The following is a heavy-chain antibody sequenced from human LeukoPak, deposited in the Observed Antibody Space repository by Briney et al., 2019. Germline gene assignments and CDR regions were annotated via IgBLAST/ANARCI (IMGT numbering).Heavy chain of an antibody. V-gene: IGHV4-34*01. J-gene: IGHJ5*02. CDR3: ARDTVLRYFAWLGYGWFDP. Sequence: SETLSLTCAVYGGSFSGYYWSWIRQPPGKGLEWIGEINHSGSTNYNPSLKSRVTISVDTSKNQFSLKLSSVTAADTAVYYCARDTVLRYFAWLGYGWFDPWGQGTLVTVSS. CDR2: INHSGST. D-gene: IGHD3-9*01. CDR1: GGSFSGYY.